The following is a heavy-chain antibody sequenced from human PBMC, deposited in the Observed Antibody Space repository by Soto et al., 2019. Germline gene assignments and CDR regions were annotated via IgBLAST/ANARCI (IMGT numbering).Heavy chain of an antibody. J-gene: IGHJ4*01. Sequence: QVQLVQSGAEVKKPGVSVKVSCKASGYTFTNYGINWVRQAPGQGLEWLGWVSAYNGERRYAQRVQARVIMTTDTSTTTAYMELRSLRSDDTAVYYCSRGTSIPASGDYWGQGTLVTVSS. CDR3: SRGTSIPASGDY. CDR1: GYTFTNYG. D-gene: IGHD6-6*01. CDR2: VSAYNGER. V-gene: IGHV1-18*01.